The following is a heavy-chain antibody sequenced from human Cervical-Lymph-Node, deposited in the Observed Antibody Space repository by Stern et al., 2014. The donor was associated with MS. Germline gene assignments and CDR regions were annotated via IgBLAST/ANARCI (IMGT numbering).Heavy chain of an antibody. Sequence: VQLVQSGAEVKKPGSSVKVSCHTSGGTFNVYAINWVRQAPGQGLEWVGGIIPIIGIANYAQKFQGRVTITADESTRTSSMQLSSLTSNDTAVYYCARDGRHTNNYGLDVWGQGTTVTVSS. CDR1: GGTFNVYA. CDR2: IIPIIGIA. CDR3: ARDGRHTNNYGLDV. J-gene: IGHJ6*02. V-gene: IGHV1-69*01.